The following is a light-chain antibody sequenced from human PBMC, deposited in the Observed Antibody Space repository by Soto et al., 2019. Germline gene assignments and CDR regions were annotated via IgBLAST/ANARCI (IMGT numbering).Light chain of an antibody. Sequence: QLVLTQSPSASASLGASVKLTCTLSSGHSSYAIAWHQQQPEKGPRYLLKLNSDGSHSKGDGIPDRFSGSSSGAERYLTISSLQSEDEADYYCQTWGTGTLYVFGTGTKLTVL. J-gene: IGLJ1*01. CDR1: SGHSSYA. CDR2: LNSDGSH. CDR3: QTWGTGTLYV. V-gene: IGLV4-69*01.